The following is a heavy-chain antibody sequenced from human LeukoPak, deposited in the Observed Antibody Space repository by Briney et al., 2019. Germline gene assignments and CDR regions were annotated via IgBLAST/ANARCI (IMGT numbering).Heavy chain of an antibody. CDR3: GREGGPYRPLDY. CDR2: DNLQGRT. J-gene: IGHJ4*02. V-gene: IGHV4-4*02. Sequence: PSGTLSLTCGVSGVSISKTNWWTWVRQPPGKGLEWIGEDNLQGRTNYNPSLRGRVAISVDHSANHISLKLTSVTAADTAVYYCGREGGPYRPLDYSGQGTLVTVAS. CDR1: GVSISKTNW.